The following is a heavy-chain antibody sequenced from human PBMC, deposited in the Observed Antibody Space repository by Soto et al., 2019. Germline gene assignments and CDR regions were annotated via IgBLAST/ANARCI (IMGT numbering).Heavy chain of an antibody. Sequence: VXLSCAASVFTFSSNYMSWVRQAPWKGLEWVSVIYSDGSTYYADSVKGRFTISRDNSKNMLYLQMNSLRAEDTAVYYCARDRSGSSGYYGMDVWGQGTTVTVSS. D-gene: IGHD3-10*01. V-gene: IGHV3-53*01. CDR3: ARDRSGSSGYYGMDV. J-gene: IGHJ6*02. CDR2: IYSDGST. CDR1: VFTFSSNY.